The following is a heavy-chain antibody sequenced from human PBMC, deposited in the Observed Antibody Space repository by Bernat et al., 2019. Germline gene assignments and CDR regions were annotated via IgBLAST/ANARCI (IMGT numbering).Heavy chain of an antibody. Sequence: QVQLVESGGGVVQPGRSLRLSCAASGFTFSSYGMHWVRQAPGKGLEWVAVISYDGSNKYYADSVKGRFTISRDNSKNTLYLQMNSLRAEDTAVYYCAKTPSRDGYNSWYFDLWGRGTLVTGSS. CDR3: AKTPSRDGYNSWYFDL. CDR1: GFTFSSYG. J-gene: IGHJ2*01. V-gene: IGHV3-30*18. CDR2: ISYDGSNK. D-gene: IGHD5-24*01.